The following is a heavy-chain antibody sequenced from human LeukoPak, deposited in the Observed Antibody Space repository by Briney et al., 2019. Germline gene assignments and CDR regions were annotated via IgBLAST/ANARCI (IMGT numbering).Heavy chain of an antibody. D-gene: IGHD1-7*01. CDR1: GGTFSSYA. V-gene: IGHV1-69*05. J-gene: IGHJ6*03. CDR3: ARGRVATGGGNWNYTITGNYYYYMDV. CDR2: IIPIFGTA. Sequence: ASVKVSCKASGGTFSSYAISWVRQAPGQGLEWMGGIIPIFGTANYAQKFQGRVTITTDESTSTAYMELSSLRSEDTAVYYCARGRVATGGGNWNYTITGNYYYYMDVWGKGTTVTVSS.